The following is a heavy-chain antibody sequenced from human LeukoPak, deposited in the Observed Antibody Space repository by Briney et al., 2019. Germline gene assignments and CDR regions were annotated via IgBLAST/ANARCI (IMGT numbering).Heavy chain of an antibody. CDR3: ASRKLGNDY. V-gene: IGHV4-59*02. J-gene: IGHJ4*02. CDR2: IYHTGST. D-gene: IGHD7-27*01. Sequence: SEALSLTCTISGGSVSVHSWCCIRQSPGEGLEWIGYIYHTGSTIYSPSLKSRVTITADTYQNLFSLKLSSATAADTAVDYCASRKLGNDYWGQGTLVTVSS. CDR1: GGSVSVHS.